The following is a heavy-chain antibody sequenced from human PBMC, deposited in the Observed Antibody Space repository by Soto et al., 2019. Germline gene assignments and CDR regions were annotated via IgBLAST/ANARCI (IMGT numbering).Heavy chain of an antibody. Sequence: QVQLVESGGGLVKPGGSLRLSCAASGFTFSDYYMSWIRQAPGKGLEWVSYISSSGSTIYYADFVKGRFTISRDNAKNSLYLQMNSLRAEDTAVYYCAPRPPYWNDERLVDYWGQGTLVTVSS. D-gene: IGHD1-1*01. CDR2: ISSSGSTI. J-gene: IGHJ4*02. CDR3: APRPPYWNDERLVDY. V-gene: IGHV3-11*01. CDR1: GFTFSDYY.